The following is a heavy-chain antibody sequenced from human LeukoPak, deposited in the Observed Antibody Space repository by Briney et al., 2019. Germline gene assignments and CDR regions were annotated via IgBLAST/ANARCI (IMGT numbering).Heavy chain of an antibody. V-gene: IGHV1-2*02. CDR2: INPNSGGT. Sequence: GASVKVSCKASGYTFTGYYMHWVRQAPGQGLEWMGWINPNSGGTNYAQKFQGRVTMTRDTSISTAYMELSRLRSDDTAVYYCARDSGRLEPPNYYMDVWGKGTTVTVSS. J-gene: IGHJ6*03. CDR3: ARDSGRLEPPNYYMDV. D-gene: IGHD1-14*01. CDR1: GYTFTGYY.